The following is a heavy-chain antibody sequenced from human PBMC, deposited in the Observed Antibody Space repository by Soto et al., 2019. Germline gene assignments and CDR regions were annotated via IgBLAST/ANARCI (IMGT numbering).Heavy chain of an antibody. CDR1: GGTFSSYA. CDR2: IIPIFGTA. V-gene: IGHV1-69*06. Sequence: QVQLVQSGAEVKKPGSSVKVSCKASGGTFSSYAISWVRQAPGQGLEWMGGIIPIFGTANYAKKFQGRVTITADKYTSTAYMELSSLRFEDTAVYYCAALPGIAAAGTEDFDYWGQGTLVTVSS. D-gene: IGHD6-13*01. J-gene: IGHJ4*02. CDR3: AALPGIAAAGTEDFDY.